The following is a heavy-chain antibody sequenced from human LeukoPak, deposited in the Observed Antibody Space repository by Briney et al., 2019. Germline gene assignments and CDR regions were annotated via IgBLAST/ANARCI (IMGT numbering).Heavy chain of an antibody. V-gene: IGHV1-18*01. D-gene: IGHD1-26*01. CDR2: ISAYNGNT. J-gene: IGHJ3*02. Sequence: ASEKVSYQASGYTFTSYAMHWVRQAPGQTLEWMGWISAYNGNTNYAQKLQGRVTMTTDTSTSTVYMELRSLRSDDTAVYYCARDLSGSYPNDAFDIWGQGTMVTVSS. CDR1: GYTFTSYA. CDR3: ARDLSGSYPNDAFDI.